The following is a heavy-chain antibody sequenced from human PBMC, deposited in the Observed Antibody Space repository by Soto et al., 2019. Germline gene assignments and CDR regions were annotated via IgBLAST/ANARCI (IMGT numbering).Heavy chain of an antibody. Sequence: GGSLRLSCAASGFTFSSYGMHWVRQAPGKGLEWVAVIWYDGSNKYYADSVKGRFTISRDNSKNTLYLQMNSLRAEDTAVYYCARATTGYPDYYYYYMDVWGKGTTVTVSS. CDR2: IWYDGSNK. D-gene: IGHD1-1*01. J-gene: IGHJ6*03. V-gene: IGHV3-33*01. CDR1: GFTFSSYG. CDR3: ARATTGYPDYYYYYMDV.